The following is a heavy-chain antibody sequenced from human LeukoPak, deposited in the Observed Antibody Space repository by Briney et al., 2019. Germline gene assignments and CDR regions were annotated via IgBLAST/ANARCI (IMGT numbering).Heavy chain of an antibody. V-gene: IGHV4-34*01. CDR3: ARELWYSSGLVGY. CDR2: INHSGST. J-gene: IGHJ4*02. Sequence: PSETLSLTCAVYGGSFSGYYWSWIRQPPGKGLEWIGEINHSGSTNYNPSLKSRVTISVDTSKNQFSLKLSSVTAADTAVYYCARELWYSSGLVGYWGQGTLVTVSS. D-gene: IGHD6-19*01. CDR1: GGSFSGYY.